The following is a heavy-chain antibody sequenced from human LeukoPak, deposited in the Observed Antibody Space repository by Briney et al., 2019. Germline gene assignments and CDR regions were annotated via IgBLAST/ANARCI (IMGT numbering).Heavy chain of an antibody. J-gene: IGHJ4*02. CDR2: TYYRSKWYN. CDR1: GDSVSSAA. D-gene: IGHD2-2*01. Sequence: SQTLSLTCALSGDSVSSAAWNWIRQSPSRGLEWLGRTYYRSKWYNDYAVSVKSRITINPDTSKNQFSLHLNSVTPEDTAVYYCARGGGGYCTSSSCYFDYWGQGTLVTVSS. CDR3: ARGGGGYCTSSSCYFDY. V-gene: IGHV6-1*01.